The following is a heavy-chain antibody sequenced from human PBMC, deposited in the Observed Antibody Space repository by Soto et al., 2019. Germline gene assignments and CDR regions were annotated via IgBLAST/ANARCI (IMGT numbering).Heavy chain of an antibody. D-gene: IGHD2-21*02. Sequence: QVQLMQSGAEVKKPGASVKVSCKASGDTFTDYYIHWVRQAPGQGLEWMGTVNPSGGHTTYAQHILGTVTMTRATFTITLVVERTSLTSDDAAICYCACGGHVVLVTAVQDYWGQGTLVTVSS. CDR3: ACGGHVVLVTAVQDY. CDR1: GDTFTDYY. CDR2: VNPSGGHT. J-gene: IGHJ4*02. V-gene: IGHV1-46*01.